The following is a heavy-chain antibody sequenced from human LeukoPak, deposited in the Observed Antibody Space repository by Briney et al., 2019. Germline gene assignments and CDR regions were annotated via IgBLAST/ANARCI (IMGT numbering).Heavy chain of an antibody. CDR3: ARAINYDFDY. CDR1: GFTFGTYW. J-gene: IGHJ4*02. V-gene: IGHV3-7*04. CDR2: INPGGSAT. D-gene: IGHD4-11*01. Sequence: PGGSLRLSCAASGFTFGTYWMTWVRQAPGKGLEWVANINPGGSATYHVDSVKGRFTISRDNAKNSLYLQMISLRAEDTAVYYCARAINYDFDYWGQGTLVTVSS.